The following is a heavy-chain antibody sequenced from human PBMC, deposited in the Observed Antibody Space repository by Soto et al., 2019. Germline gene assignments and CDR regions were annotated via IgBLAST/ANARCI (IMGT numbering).Heavy chain of an antibody. D-gene: IGHD5-12*01. J-gene: IGHJ5*02. CDR1: GGSISSYY. CDR3: ARDNIDGYHQEWFDP. CDR2: IYYSGST. V-gene: IGHV4-59*01. Sequence: PSETLSLTCTVSGGSISSYYWSWIRQPPGKGLEWIGYIYYSGSTNYNPSLKSRVTISVDTSKNQFSLKLSSVTAADTAVYYCARDNIDGYHQEWFDPWGQGTLVTVSS.